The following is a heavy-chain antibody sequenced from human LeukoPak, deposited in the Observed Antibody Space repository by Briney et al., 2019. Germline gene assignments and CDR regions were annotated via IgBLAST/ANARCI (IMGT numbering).Heavy chain of an antibody. J-gene: IGHJ4*02. Sequence: PGESLRLSCAASGFTFSSYGMNWVRQTPGMGLEHVSSISTTSNYIYYADSVKGRFTISRDNAKNSLYLHMNSLRAEDTAVYYCARDYGGSSPFDYWGQGTLVTVSS. CDR1: GFTFSSYG. V-gene: IGHV3-21*01. CDR3: ARDYGGSSPFDY. D-gene: IGHD4-23*01. CDR2: ISTTSNYI.